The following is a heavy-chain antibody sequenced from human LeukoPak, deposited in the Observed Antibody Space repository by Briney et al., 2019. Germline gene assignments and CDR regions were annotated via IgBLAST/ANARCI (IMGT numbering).Heavy chain of an antibody. Sequence: PGGSLRLSCAASGFTFSNAWMSWVRQAPGKGLEWVAVIWDDGSKKYYADSVKGRFTISRDNPKNTLYLQMNSLRAEDTAVYYCARGRYCGGDCLGAFDIWGQGTMVTVSS. CDR3: ARGRYCGGDCLGAFDI. J-gene: IGHJ3*02. D-gene: IGHD2-21*02. V-gene: IGHV3-33*08. CDR2: IWDDGSKK. CDR1: GFTFSNAW.